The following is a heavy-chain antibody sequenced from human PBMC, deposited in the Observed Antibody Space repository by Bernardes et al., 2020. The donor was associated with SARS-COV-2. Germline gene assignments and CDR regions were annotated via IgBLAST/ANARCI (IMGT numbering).Heavy chain of an antibody. Sequence: GGSLRLSCAASGFTFSDYYMSWIRQAPGKGLEWVAVISHDGSIRYYADSVKGRFTISRDNSKNTLYLQMNSLRTEDTAVYFCARDVDEYNNYPGGYWGQGTLVTVSS. CDR3: ARDVDEYNNYPGGY. V-gene: IGHV3-30-3*01. CDR2: ISHDGSIR. J-gene: IGHJ4*02. D-gene: IGHD4-4*01. CDR1: GFTFSDYY.